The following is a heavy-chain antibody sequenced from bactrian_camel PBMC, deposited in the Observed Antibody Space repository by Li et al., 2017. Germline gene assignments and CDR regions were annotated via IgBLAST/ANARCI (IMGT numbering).Heavy chain of an antibody. CDR3: RTKSASGRATDWCDRGT. CDR2: ISSNGVS. CDR1: GFTIDDSE. V-gene: IGHV3S66*01. J-gene: IGHJ6*01. D-gene: IGHD7*01. Sequence: DVQLVESGGGSVQAGGSLRLSCTASGFTIDDSEIAWFRQGPDCELLSSISSNGVSYYSHSVTGRFTISKGNAEDTVALQMNGLKGDDTAKYFCRTKSASGRATDWCDRGTWGQGTQVTVS.